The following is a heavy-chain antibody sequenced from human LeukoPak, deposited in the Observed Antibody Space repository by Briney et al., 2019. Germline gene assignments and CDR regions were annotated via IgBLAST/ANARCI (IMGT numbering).Heavy chain of an antibody. CDR1: GFTFSSYG. Sequence: GGSLRLSCAASGFTFSSYGMHWVRQAPGKGLEWVAVISYDGSNKYYADSVKGRFTISRDNSKNTLYLQMNSLRAEDTAMYYCAKDIRYDSSGYYIDYWGQGTLVTVSS. J-gene: IGHJ4*02. CDR2: ISYDGSNK. D-gene: IGHD3-22*01. CDR3: AKDIRYDSSGYYIDY. V-gene: IGHV3-30*18.